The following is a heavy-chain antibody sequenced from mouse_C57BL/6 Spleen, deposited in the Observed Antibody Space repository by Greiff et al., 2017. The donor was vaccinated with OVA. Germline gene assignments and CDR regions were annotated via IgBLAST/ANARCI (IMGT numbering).Heavy chain of an antibody. Sequence: QVQLQQSGPGLVAPSQSLSITCTVSGFSLTSYGVSWVRQPPGKGLEWLGVIWGDGSTNYHSALISRLSISKDNSKSQVFLKLNSLQTDDSAAYYCAKWGRVDAMDYWGQGTSVTVSS. D-gene: IGHD1-3*01. V-gene: IGHV2-3*01. CDR1: GFSLTSYG. J-gene: IGHJ4*01. CDR2: IWGDGST. CDR3: AKWGRVDAMDY.